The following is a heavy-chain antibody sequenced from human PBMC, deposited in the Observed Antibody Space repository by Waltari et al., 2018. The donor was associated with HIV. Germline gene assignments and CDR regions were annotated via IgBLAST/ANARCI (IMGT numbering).Heavy chain of an antibody. V-gene: IGHV3-21*02. CDR2: ISSTSPYM. CDR3: VADLGGSHDS. J-gene: IGHJ4*02. CDR1: GFTLSTYT. D-gene: IGHD1-26*01. Sequence: VQLVESGGGLVKPGGSLRLSCATPGFTLSTYTMYWVRQAPGKGLDGVSSISSTSPYMYYTDSVKGRFDISRDNAQNSLSLQMNSLSAEDTAVYYCVADLGGSHDSWGQGSQVTVSS.